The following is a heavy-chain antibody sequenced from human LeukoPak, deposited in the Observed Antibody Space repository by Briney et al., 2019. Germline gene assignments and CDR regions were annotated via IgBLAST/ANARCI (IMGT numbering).Heavy chain of an antibody. CDR1: GYTFTSYG. J-gene: IGHJ6*03. CDR3: ARDRYYYDSSGYYYVSLYYYYYYMDV. V-gene: IGHV1-18*01. Sequence: GASVKVSCKASGYTFTSYGISWVRQAPGQGLEWMGWISAYNGNTNYAQKLQGRVTMTTDTSTSTAYMELRSLRSDDTAVYYCARDRYYYDSSGYYYVSLYYYYYYMDVWGKGTTVTVSS. CDR2: ISAYNGNT. D-gene: IGHD3-22*01.